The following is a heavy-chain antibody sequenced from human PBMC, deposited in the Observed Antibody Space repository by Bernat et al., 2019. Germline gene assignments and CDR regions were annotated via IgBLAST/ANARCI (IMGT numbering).Heavy chain of an antibody. Sequence: QVQLVESGGGVVQPGRSLRLSCAASGFTFSSYGMHWVRQAPGKGLEWVAVISYDGSNKYYADSVKGRFIISRDNSKNTLYLQMNSLRAEDTAVYYCAKGSIHVRYYYGMDVWGQGTTVTVSS. CDR2: ISYDGSNK. J-gene: IGHJ6*02. D-gene: IGHD2-2*01. CDR3: AKGSIHVRYYYGMDV. CDR1: GFTFSSYG. V-gene: IGHV3-30*18.